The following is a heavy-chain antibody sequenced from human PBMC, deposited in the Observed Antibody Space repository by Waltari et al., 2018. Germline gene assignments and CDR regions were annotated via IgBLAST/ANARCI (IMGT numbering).Heavy chain of an antibody. J-gene: IGHJ1*01. CDR2: IYTSGST. V-gene: IGHV4-61*09. Sequence: QVQLQESGPGLVKPSQTLSLTCTVSGGSISSGSYYWIWIRQPAGKGLEWIGYIYTSGSTNYNPSLKSRVTISVDTSKNQFSLKLSSVTAADTAVYYCAREGYYDSSGYYLKYFQHWGQGTLVTVSS. CDR3: AREGYYDSSGYYLKYFQH. CDR1: GGSISSGSYY. D-gene: IGHD3-22*01.